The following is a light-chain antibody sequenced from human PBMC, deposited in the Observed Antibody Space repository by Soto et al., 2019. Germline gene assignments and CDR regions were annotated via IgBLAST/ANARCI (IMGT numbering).Light chain of an antibody. V-gene: IGKV3-20*01. CDR3: QQYGSSPVT. Sequence: EIVMTQSPATLSVSLGDRATLSCRASQSVSSSYLAWYQQKPGQAPRFLIYGAFSRATGIPDRFSGSGSGTDFTLTISRLEPEDFAVYYCQQYGSSPVTFGQGTKVDIK. CDR1: QSVSSSY. J-gene: IGKJ1*01. CDR2: GAF.